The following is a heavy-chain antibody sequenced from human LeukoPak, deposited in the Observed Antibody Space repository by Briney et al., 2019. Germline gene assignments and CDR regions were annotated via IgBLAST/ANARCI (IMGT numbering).Heavy chain of an antibody. Sequence: ASVTVSCKASGYTFTGYYMHWVRQAPGQGLEWMGWINPNSGGTNYAQKFQGRVTMTRDTSISTAYMELSRLRSDDTAVYYCAREGGYSGYDPLGGYMDVWGQGTLVIVSS. V-gene: IGHV1-2*02. CDR3: AREGGYSGYDPLGGYMDV. CDR1: GYTFTGYY. CDR2: INPNSGGT. J-gene: IGHJ4*02. D-gene: IGHD5-12*01.